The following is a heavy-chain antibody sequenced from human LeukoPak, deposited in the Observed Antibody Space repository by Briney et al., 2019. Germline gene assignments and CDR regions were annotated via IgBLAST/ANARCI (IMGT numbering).Heavy chain of an antibody. Sequence: SETLSLTCTVSGGSISSYYWSWIRQPAGKGLEWVGRIYTSGSTNYNPSLKSRVTMSVDTSKNQFSLKLSSVTAADTAVYYCARDQAPMAYFDYWGQGTLVTVSS. CDR1: GGSISSYY. CDR2: IYTSGST. V-gene: IGHV4-4*07. J-gene: IGHJ4*02. CDR3: ARDQAPMAYFDY. D-gene: IGHD3-10*01.